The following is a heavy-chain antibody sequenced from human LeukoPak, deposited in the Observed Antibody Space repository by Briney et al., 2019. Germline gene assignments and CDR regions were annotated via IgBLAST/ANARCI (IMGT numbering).Heavy chain of an antibody. J-gene: IGHJ3*02. Sequence: GGSLRLSCVASGFTFSSYAMGWVRQAPGKRPEWVSSLTDSGGTTYYVDSVRGRFTIPRDNSKNTLYLHMNSLRAEDTAMYYCAKKRDAFDIWGQGTVVAVSS. CDR2: LTDSGGTT. CDR3: AKKRDAFDI. CDR1: GFTFSSYA. V-gene: IGHV3-23*01. D-gene: IGHD5-24*01.